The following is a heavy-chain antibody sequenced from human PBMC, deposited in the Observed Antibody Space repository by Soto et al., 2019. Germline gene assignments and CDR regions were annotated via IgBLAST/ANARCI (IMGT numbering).Heavy chain of an antibody. CDR1: GGSISSGGYY. Sequence: PSETLSLTCTVSGGSISSGGYYWSWIRQHPGKGLEWIGYIYYSGSTYYNPSLKSRVTISVDTSKNQFSLKLSSVTAADTAVYYCARDSSSSRGGSVPGDLFFPGYAFDIWGQGTMVTVSS. V-gene: IGHV4-31*03. CDR3: ARDSSSSRGGSVPGDLFFPGYAFDI. CDR2: IYYSGST. D-gene: IGHD6-6*01. J-gene: IGHJ3*02.